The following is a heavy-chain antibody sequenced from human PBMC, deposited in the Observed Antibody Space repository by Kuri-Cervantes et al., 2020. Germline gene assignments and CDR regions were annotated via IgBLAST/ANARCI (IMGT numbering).Heavy chain of an antibody. V-gene: IGHV3-23*01. Sequence: GESLKISCAASGFTFSSYAMSWVRQAPGKGLEWVSAISGSGGSTYYADSVKGRFTISRDNSKNTLYLQMNSLRAEDTAVYYCASSVGNWGSYGYWGQGTLVTVSS. J-gene: IGHJ4*02. D-gene: IGHD7-27*01. CDR1: GFTFSSYA. CDR2: ISGSGGST. CDR3: ASSVGNWGSYGY.